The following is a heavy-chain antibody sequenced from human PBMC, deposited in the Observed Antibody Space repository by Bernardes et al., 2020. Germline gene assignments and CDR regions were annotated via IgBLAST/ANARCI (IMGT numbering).Heavy chain of an antibody. CDR2: INHSGST. D-gene: IGHD3-16*02. CDR3: ARVGDYIWGSYRPRRYNWFDP. CDR1: GGSFSGYY. J-gene: IGHJ5*02. Sequence: AESLSLTCAVYGGSFSGYYWSWIRQPPGKGLECIWEINHSGSTNYNPSPKSRVTISVDTSKNQFSLKLSSVTAADTAVYYCARVGDYIWGSYRPRRYNWFDPWGQGTLVTVSS. V-gene: IGHV4-34*01.